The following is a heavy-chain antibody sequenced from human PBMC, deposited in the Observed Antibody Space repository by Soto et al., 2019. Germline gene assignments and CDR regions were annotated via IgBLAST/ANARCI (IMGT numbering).Heavy chain of an antibody. CDR1: GFTFSSYG. D-gene: IGHD6-19*01. J-gene: IGHJ4*02. V-gene: IGHV3-30*02. CDR2: IWFDGSNK. Sequence: GGSLRLSCAASGFTFSSYGMHWVRQAPGKGLEWVAVIWFDGSNKYYADSVKGRFTISRDNSKNTLYLQMNSLRAEDTAVYYCAKSPGIAVAGTNQESYYFDYWGQGTLVTVSS. CDR3: AKSPGIAVAGTNQESYYFDY.